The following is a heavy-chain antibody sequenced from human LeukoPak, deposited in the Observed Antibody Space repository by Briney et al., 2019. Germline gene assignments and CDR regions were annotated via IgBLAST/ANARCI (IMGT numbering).Heavy chain of an antibody. CDR1: RFTFSSYW. V-gene: IGHV3-7*01. Sequence: PGGSLRLSCAASRFTFSSYWMSWVRLAPGKGLEWVANIKQDGSEKYYVDSVKGRFTISRDNAKSSLYLHVNSLRAEDTAVYYCARDLNYYYGMDVWGQGTTVTVSS. CDR2: IKQDGSEK. CDR3: ARDLNYYYGMDV. J-gene: IGHJ6*02.